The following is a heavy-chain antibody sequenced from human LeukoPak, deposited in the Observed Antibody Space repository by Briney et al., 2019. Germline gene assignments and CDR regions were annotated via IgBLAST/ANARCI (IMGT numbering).Heavy chain of an antibody. CDR1: GYSISSGYY. V-gene: IGHV4-38-2*02. CDR2: IYHSGST. Sequence: SETLSLTCTVSGYSISSGYYWGWIRQPPGKGLEWIGSIYHSGSTYYNPSLKSRVTISVDTSKNQFSLKLSSVTAADTAVYYCARVAGSGSKKYYYYMDVWGKGTTVTVSS. D-gene: IGHD3-10*01. J-gene: IGHJ6*03. CDR3: ARVAGSGSKKYYYYMDV.